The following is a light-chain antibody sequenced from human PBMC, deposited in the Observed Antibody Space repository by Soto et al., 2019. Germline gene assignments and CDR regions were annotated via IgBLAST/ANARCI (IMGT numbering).Light chain of an antibody. J-gene: IGLJ1*01. CDR1: SSNIGSNN. Sequence: QSVLTQPPSASGTPGQWATISCSGSSSNIGSNNVNWYQQRPGTAPKLLIYSNNQRPSGVPDRCSGSKSGTSASLAISGLQSEEEADYYCAAWDDSLNGYVFGTGTKLTVL. CDR2: SNN. CDR3: AAWDDSLNGYV. V-gene: IGLV1-44*01.